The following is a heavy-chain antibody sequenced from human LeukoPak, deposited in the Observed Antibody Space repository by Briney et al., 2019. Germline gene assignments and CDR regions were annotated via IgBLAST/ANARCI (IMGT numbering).Heavy chain of an antibody. J-gene: IGHJ5*02. V-gene: IGHV3-20*04. D-gene: IGHD3-10*01. Sequence: PGGSLRLSCAASGFAFDDYGMSWVRQAPGKGLEWVSGINWNGGSIGYADSVKGRFTISRDNAKNSLYLQMNSLRAEDTAVYYCARVVRGEGWFDPWGQGTLVTVSS. CDR3: ARVVRGEGWFDP. CDR2: INWNGGSI. CDR1: GFAFDDYG.